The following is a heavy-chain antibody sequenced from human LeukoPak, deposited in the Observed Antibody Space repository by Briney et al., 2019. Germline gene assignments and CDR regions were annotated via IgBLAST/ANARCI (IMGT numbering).Heavy chain of an antibody. V-gene: IGHV3-23*01. Sequence: GGSLRLSCAASGFTFSSYAMSWVRQAPGKGLKWVSAISGSGGSTYYADSVKGRFTISRDNSKNTLYLQMNSLRAEDTAVYYCARLRRYCSGGSCFDWFDPWGQGTLVTVSS. CDR3: ARLRRYCSGGSCFDWFDP. D-gene: IGHD2-15*01. CDR1: GFTFSSYA. J-gene: IGHJ5*02. CDR2: ISGSGGST.